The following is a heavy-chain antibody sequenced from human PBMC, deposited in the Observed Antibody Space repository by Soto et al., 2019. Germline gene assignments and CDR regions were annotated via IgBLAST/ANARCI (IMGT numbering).Heavy chain of an antibody. CDR2: ISAYHGNT. J-gene: IGHJ5*02. V-gene: IGHV1-18*01. CDR3: ARTGSIAVAYWFDP. Sequence: ASVKVSCKASGYTFTSYGFSWVRQAPGQGLEWMGWISAYHGNTNYAQNIQGRVTMTTDTSTSTAYMELRSLRSYDTAVYYCARTGSIAVAYWFDPWGQGTLVTVSS. CDR1: GYTFTSYG. D-gene: IGHD6-19*01.